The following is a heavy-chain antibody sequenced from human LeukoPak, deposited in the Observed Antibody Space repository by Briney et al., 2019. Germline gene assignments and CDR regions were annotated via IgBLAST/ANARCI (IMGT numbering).Heavy chain of an antibody. V-gene: IGHV4-39*01. CDR1: GGSISSSSYY. D-gene: IGHD6-13*01. CDR3: ARSVAAAGYFDY. Sequence: SETLSLTCTVPGGSISSSSYYWGWIRQPPGKGLEWIGSIYYSGSTYYNPSLKSRVTISVDTSKNQFSLKLSSVTAADTAVYYCARSVAAAGYFDYWGQGTLVTVSS. J-gene: IGHJ4*02. CDR2: IYYSGST.